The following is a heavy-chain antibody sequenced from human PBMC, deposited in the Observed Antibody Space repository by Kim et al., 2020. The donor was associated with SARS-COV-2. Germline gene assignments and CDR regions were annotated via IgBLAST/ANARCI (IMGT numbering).Heavy chain of an antibody. J-gene: IGHJ1*01. D-gene: IGHD3-22*01. CDR3: ARAGDYDISGYYGFFHH. Sequence: VKGRVTISRDNAKNTLYLQMNSLRPEDTAVYYCARAGDYDISGYYGFFHHWGQGVLVTVSS. V-gene: IGHV3-74*01.